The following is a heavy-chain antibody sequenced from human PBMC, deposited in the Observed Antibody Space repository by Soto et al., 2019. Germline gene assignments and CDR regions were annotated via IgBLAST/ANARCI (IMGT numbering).Heavy chain of an antibody. CDR2: INPTSGHI. Sequence: GGSLRLSCAASGFIFSHYCMGWIRQAPGKGLEWVSYINPTSGHINYADSVKGRFTISRDNARNSLYLQMNSLTADDTAMYYCARLPYSAYNRHFDYWGQGTLVTVSS. V-gene: IGHV3-11*06. CDR1: GFIFSHYC. D-gene: IGHD4-4*01. J-gene: IGHJ4*02. CDR3: ARLPYSAYNRHFDY.